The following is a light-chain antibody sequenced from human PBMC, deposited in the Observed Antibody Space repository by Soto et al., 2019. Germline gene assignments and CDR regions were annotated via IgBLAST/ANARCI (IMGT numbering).Light chain of an antibody. J-gene: IGLJ2*01. CDR1: SSNIGAGYD. CDR2: GNT. V-gene: IGLV1-40*01. Sequence: QSVLTQPPSVSGAPGQRVTISGTGSSSNIGAGYDVHWYQQLPGTAPKLLIYGNTNRPSGVPDRFSGSQSGTSASLAITGLQAEDEADYYCQSYDSSLSGSRVFGGGTKLTVL. CDR3: QSYDSSLSGSRV.